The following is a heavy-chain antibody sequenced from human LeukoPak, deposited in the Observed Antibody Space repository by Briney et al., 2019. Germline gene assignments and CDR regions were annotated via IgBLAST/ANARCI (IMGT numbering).Heavy chain of an antibody. V-gene: IGHV1-8*02. Sequence: ASVKVSRKASGYTFTSYDINWVRQATGQGLEWMGWMNPNSGNTGYAQKFQGRVTMTRDMSTSTDFMELSSLRSEDTAVYYCARDNSVGDNAWWFDPWGQGTLVTVSS. CDR2: MNPNSGNT. CDR3: ARDNSVGDNAWWFDP. D-gene: IGHD1-26*01. J-gene: IGHJ5*02. CDR1: GYTFTSYD.